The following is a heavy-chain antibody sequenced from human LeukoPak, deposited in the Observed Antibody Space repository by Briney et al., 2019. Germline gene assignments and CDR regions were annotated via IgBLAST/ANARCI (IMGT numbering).Heavy chain of an antibody. CDR1: GYSINSGYY. V-gene: IGHV4-38-2*02. CDR3: ARDNPFKYDYVN. Sequence: PSETLSLTCTVSGYSINSGYYWGWIRQPPGKGLEWIGEINHSGGTNYNPSLKSRVTISADTSKNQFSLKLSSVTAADTAVYYCARDNPFKYDYVNWGQGTLVTVSS. J-gene: IGHJ4*02. D-gene: IGHD3-16*01. CDR2: INHSGGT.